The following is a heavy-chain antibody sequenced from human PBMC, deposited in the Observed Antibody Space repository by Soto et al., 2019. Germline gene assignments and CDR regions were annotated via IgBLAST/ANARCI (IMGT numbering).Heavy chain of an antibody. Sequence: SETLSLTCTVSGGSVSNDNFYWSWIRQPPGKGLEWIGYVHSSGITNYNPSLKRRVTISVDTSRNQFSLRLSSVTAAGTAVYYCARGLTMGQLPSHFDHWGQGTLVTVSS. CDR1: GGSVSNDNFY. CDR3: ARGLTMGQLPSHFDH. V-gene: IGHV4-61*01. J-gene: IGHJ5*02. CDR2: VHSSGIT. D-gene: IGHD3-16*01.